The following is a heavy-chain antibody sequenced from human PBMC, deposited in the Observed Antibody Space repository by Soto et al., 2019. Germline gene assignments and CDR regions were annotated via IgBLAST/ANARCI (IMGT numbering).Heavy chain of an antibody. CDR3: ARGGYYDFWSGYWILDY. J-gene: IGHJ4*02. V-gene: IGHV3-30-3*01. Sequence: QVQLVESGGGVVQPGRSLRLSCAASGFTFSSYAMHWVRQAPGKGLEWVAVISYDGSNKYYADSVKGRFTISRDNSKNTLYLQMNSLRAEDTAVYYCARGGYYDFWSGYWILDYWGQGTLVTVSS. D-gene: IGHD3-3*01. CDR1: GFTFSSYA. CDR2: ISYDGSNK.